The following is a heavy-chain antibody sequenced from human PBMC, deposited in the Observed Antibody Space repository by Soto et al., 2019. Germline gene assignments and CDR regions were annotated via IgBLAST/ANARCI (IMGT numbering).Heavy chain of an antibody. D-gene: IGHD2-15*01. Sequence: EVQLLESGGGLVQPGESLRLSCAFSGFIFGNYMITWVRQAPGKGLEWVSTIRDGGESTYYADSVKGRFTISRDNSKNTLYLHMDSLGVEDTAVYYCAPHVHCSGGSCHYDAFDIRGQGTMVTVSS. CDR1: GFIFGNYM. CDR2: IRDGGEST. V-gene: IGHV3-23*01. CDR3: APHVHCSGGSCHYDAFDI. J-gene: IGHJ3*02.